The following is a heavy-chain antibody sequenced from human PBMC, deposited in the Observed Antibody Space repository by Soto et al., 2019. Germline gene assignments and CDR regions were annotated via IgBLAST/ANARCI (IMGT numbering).Heavy chain of an antibody. CDR2: IYYSGST. V-gene: IGHV4-39*01. J-gene: IGHJ4*02. CDR1: GGSISSSSYY. Sequence: QLQLQESGPGLVKPSETLSLTCTVSGGSISSSSYYWGWIRQPPGKGLEWIGSIYYSGSTYYNPSLKSRVTISVDTSKNQFSLKLSSVTAADTAVYYCARGTSVVTAIDYFDYWGQGTLVTVSS. CDR3: ARGTSVVTAIDYFDY. D-gene: IGHD2-21*02.